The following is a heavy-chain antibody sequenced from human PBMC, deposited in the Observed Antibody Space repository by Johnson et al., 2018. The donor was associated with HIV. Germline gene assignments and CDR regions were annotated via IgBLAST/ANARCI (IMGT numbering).Heavy chain of an antibody. Sequence: VQLVESGGDLVQPGGSLRLSCVGSGFTFSTNWMHWVRQAQGKGLVWVSRINSDGSSTSYADSVKGRFTISRDNAKNTLYLQMDSLGAEDTAVYYCARVQLLADDVFNIWGQGTMVTVSS. D-gene: IGHD3-10*01. CDR1: GFTFSTNW. J-gene: IGHJ3*02. CDR3: ARVQLLADDVFNI. V-gene: IGHV3-74*01. CDR2: INSDGSST.